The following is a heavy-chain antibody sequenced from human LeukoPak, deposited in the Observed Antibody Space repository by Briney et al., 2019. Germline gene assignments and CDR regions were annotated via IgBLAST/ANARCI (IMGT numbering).Heavy chain of an antibody. Sequence: GGSLRLSCAASGFTFSSYATSWVRQAPGKGLEWVSSISSSSSYIYYADSVKGRFTISRDNAKNSLYLQMNSLRAEDTAVYYCARDQAVAGTGMDVWGQGTTVTVSS. CDR3: ARDQAVAGTGMDV. V-gene: IGHV3-21*01. D-gene: IGHD6-19*01. CDR1: GFTFSSYA. J-gene: IGHJ6*02. CDR2: ISSSSSYI.